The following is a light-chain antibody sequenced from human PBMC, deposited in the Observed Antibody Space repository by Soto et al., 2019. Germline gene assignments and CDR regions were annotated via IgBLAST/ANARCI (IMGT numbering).Light chain of an antibody. CDR2: GTS. CDR1: QYITRC. V-gene: IGKV1-12*01. J-gene: IGKJ4*01. Sequence: DIQMTQSPSPVSGSVGDRAAITCRAGQYITRCLAWYQQKPGKAPKLLIYGTSSLQSGVPSRFSGSGSETEFTLTISSLQREDSATYYCQQTNTSPLTFGGGTKVDIK. CDR3: QQTNTSPLT.